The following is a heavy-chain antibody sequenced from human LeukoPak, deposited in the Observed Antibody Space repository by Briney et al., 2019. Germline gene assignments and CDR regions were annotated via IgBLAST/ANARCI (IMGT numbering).Heavy chain of an antibody. V-gene: IGHV1-18*01. CDR3: ARDSYYYDSSGRGSAGWFDP. J-gene: IGHJ5*02. CDR2: ISAYNGNT. Sequence: ASVKVSCKASGYTFTSYGISWVRQAPGQGLEWMGWISAYNGNTNYAQKLQGRVTMTTDTSTSTAYMEMRSLRSDDTAVYYCARDSYYYDSSGRGSAGWFDPWGQGTLVTVSS. CDR1: GYTFTSYG. D-gene: IGHD3-22*01.